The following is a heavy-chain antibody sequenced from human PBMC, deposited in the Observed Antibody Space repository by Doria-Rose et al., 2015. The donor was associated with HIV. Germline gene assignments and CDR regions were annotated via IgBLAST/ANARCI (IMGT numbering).Heavy chain of an antibody. CDR1: GYTFTRYA. D-gene: IGHD2-2*01. Sequence: QVQLVQSGAEVKKPGASVRVSCKASGYTFTRYAMHWVRQAPGQRPEWMGLINVDNGNTEYSHKFHGRLTITRDTSASTAYMELSSLTSDDTAVYYCAKDRVRVVQAATTLDFWGQGTLVTVSS. J-gene: IGHJ4*02. CDR2: INVDNGNT. V-gene: IGHV1-3*01. CDR3: AKDRVRVVQAATTLDF.